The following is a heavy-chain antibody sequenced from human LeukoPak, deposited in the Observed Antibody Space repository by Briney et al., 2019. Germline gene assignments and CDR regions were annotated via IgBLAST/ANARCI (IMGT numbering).Heavy chain of an antibody. CDR3: ARAPGEDY. CDR1: GYSFTNYA. D-gene: IGHD7-27*01. CDR2: INPGNGNT. Sequence: GASVKVSCKASGYSFTNYAIHWVRQAPGQRLEWMGWINPGNGNTKYSQKFQGRVTITRDTSASTVYMDVRSLRSEETAVYDCARAPGEDYWGQGTLVTVSS. V-gene: IGHV1-3*01. J-gene: IGHJ4*02.